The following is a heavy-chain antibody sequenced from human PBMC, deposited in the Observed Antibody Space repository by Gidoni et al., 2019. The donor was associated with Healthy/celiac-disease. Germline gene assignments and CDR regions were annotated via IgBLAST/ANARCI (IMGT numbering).Heavy chain of an antibody. Sequence: EVQLVESGGGLVKPGGSLRLSCAASGFTFSSYSMNWVRQAPGKGLEWVSSISSSSSYIYYADSVKGRFTISRDNAKNSLYLQMNSLRAEDTAVYYCARAGQWLGSYYGMDVWGQGTTVTVSS. CDR2: ISSSSSYI. V-gene: IGHV3-21*01. CDR3: ARAGQWLGSYYGMDV. CDR1: GFTFSSYS. J-gene: IGHJ6*02. D-gene: IGHD5-12*01.